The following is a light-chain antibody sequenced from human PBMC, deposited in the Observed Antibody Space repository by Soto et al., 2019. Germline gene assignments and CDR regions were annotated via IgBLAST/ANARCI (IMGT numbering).Light chain of an antibody. V-gene: IGKV3-15*01. J-gene: IGKJ5*01. CDR3: HQYNNCPPIT. CDR1: QSISSK. Sequence: EIVMTQSPATLSVSPGERATLSCRASQSISSKLAWYQQKPGQAPRLLIYDASTRATGIPARFSGSGSGTEFTLSISSVQSEDFAVYYCHQYNNCPPITFGQGTRLEIK. CDR2: DAS.